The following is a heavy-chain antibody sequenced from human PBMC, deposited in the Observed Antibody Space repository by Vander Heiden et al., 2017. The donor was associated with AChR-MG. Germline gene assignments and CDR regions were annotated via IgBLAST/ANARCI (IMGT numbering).Heavy chain of an antibody. CDR2: INHSGST. CDR3: ARRLGYCSGGSCYSSLYFQH. Sequence: QVQLQQWGAGLLKPSETLSLTCAVYGASFSGYYWAWSRQPPGKGLEWIGEINHSGSTNYNPSLKSRVTISVDTSKNQFSLKLSSVTAADTAVYYCARRLGYCSGGSCYSSLYFQHWGQGTLVTVSS. CDR1: GASFSGYY. J-gene: IGHJ1*01. V-gene: IGHV4-34*01. D-gene: IGHD2-15*01.